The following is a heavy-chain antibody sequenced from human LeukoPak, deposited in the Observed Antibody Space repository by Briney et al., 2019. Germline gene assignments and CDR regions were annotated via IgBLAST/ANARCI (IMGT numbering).Heavy chain of an antibody. CDR2: IYYSGST. CDR1: GGSISSYY. J-gene: IGHJ3*02. Sequence: SETLSLTCTVSGGSISSYYWSWIRQPPGKGLEWIRYIYYSGSTNYNPSLKSRVTISVDTSKNQFSLKLSSVTAADTAVYYCARANNYGSVKGAFDIWGQGTMVTVSS. CDR3: ARANNYGSVKGAFDI. V-gene: IGHV4-59*01. D-gene: IGHD3-10*01.